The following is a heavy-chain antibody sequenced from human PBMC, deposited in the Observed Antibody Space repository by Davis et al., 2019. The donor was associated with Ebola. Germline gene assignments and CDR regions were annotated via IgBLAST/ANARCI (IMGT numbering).Heavy chain of an antibody. D-gene: IGHD3-3*01. V-gene: IGHV4-34*01. CDR1: GGSFSGYY. CDR2: IYHSGST. Sequence: SETLSLTCAVYGGSFSGYYWSWIRQPPGKGLEWIGEIYHSGSTNYNPSLKSRVTISVDKSKNQFSLKLSSVTAADTAVYYCARDLSDFWSGYYGDYGMDVWGQGTTVTVSS. J-gene: IGHJ6*02. CDR3: ARDLSDFWSGYYGDYGMDV.